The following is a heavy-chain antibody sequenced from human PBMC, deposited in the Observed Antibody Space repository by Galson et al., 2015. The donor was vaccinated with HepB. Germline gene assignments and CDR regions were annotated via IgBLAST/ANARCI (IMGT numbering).Heavy chain of an antibody. CDR3: ARNQGVGRGGEGGAFDI. V-gene: IGHV3-30-3*01. Sequence: SLRLSCAASGFTFSRYAIHWVRQSPGKGLEWVGIVSYDGSSKYYADSVKGRFTISRDNSKNTLYLQMNSLRPEDTAVYYCARNQGVGRGGEGGAFDIWGQGTMITVSS. D-gene: IGHD3-3*01. CDR1: GFTFSRYA. J-gene: IGHJ3*02. CDR2: VSYDGSSK.